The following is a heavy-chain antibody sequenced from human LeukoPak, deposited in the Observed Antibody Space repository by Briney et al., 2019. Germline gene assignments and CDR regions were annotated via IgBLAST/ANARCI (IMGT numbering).Heavy chain of an antibody. J-gene: IGHJ5*02. V-gene: IGHV1-18*01. D-gene: IGHD1-26*01. CDR2: IIPFNGKT. Sequence: ASVKVSCKASGYTFTSYGISWVRQAPGQGLEWMGRIIPFNGKTNYAQKLQGRVTITTDTSTSTAYMELRSLRSEDTAVYYCARDLGGAQAFDPWGQKTLVTVSS. CDR1: GYTFTSYG. CDR3: ARDLGGAQAFDP.